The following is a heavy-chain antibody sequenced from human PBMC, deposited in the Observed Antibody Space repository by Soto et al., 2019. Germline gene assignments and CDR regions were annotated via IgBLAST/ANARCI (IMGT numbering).Heavy chain of an antibody. V-gene: IGHV1-69*12. J-gene: IGHJ5*02. CDR1: GGTFNNYA. Sequence: QVQLVQSGAEVKQPGSSVKVSCKASGGTFNNYAFSWLRQAPGQCLEWVGGLVPGSGAPNSAQKFKGRVPLIGEESRGPAYMELRSLRLEDTAVYYCVREALGKDWFDTWGQGSLGTVSS. D-gene: IGHD3-10*01. CDR3: VREALGKDWFDT. CDR2: LVPGSGAP.